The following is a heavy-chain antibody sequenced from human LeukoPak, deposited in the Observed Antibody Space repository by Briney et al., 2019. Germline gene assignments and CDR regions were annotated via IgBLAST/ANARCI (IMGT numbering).Heavy chain of an antibody. CDR2: ISSSSYI. CDR1: GFTFSSYS. V-gene: IGHV3-21*01. D-gene: IGHD6-13*01. Sequence: GGSLRLSCAASGFTFSSYSMNWVRQAPGKGLEWVSSISSSSYIYYAASVKGRFTISRDNAKNSLYLQMDSLRAEDTAVYYCARLYSSSWHDYWGQGTLVTVSS. CDR3: ARLYSSSWHDY. J-gene: IGHJ4*02.